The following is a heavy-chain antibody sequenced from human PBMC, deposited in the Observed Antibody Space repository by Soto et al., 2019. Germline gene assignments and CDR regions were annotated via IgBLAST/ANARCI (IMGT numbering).Heavy chain of an antibody. CDR3: ARDHGDYRKYYYYYYMDV. D-gene: IGHD4-17*01. CDR2: ISSSGSTI. CDR1: GFTFSDYY. Sequence: QVQLLESGGGLVKPGGPLRLSCAASGFTFSDYYMSWIRQAPGKGLEWVSYISSSGSTIYYADSVKGRFTISRDNAKNSLYLQMNSLRAEDTAVYYCARDHGDYRKYYYYYYMDVWGKGTTVTVSS. V-gene: IGHV3-11*01. J-gene: IGHJ6*03.